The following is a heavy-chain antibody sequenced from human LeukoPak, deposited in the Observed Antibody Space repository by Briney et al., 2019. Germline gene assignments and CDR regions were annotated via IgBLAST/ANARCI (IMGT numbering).Heavy chain of an antibody. CDR3: ARGVLRYYDSSGYPDAFDI. V-gene: IGHV4-39*07. CDR2: INHSGST. Sequence: SETLSLTCTVSGGSISSSSYYWSWIRQPPGKGLEWIGEINHSGSTNYNPSLKSRVTISVDTSKNQFSLKLSSVTAADTAVYYCARGVLRYYDSSGYPDAFDIWGQGTMVTVSS. CDR1: GGSISSSSYY. J-gene: IGHJ3*02. D-gene: IGHD3-22*01.